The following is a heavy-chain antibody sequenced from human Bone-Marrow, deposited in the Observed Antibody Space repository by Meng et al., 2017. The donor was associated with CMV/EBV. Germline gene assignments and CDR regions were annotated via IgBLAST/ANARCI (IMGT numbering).Heavy chain of an antibody. V-gene: IGHV4-39*07. J-gene: IGHJ6*02. CDR3: ARDAYCGGDCSYYGMDV. D-gene: IGHD2-21*01. Sequence: SETLSLTCTVAGGSMNTGSYYWGWIRQPPGKGLEWIGSIYYSGSTYYNPSLKSRVTISVDTSKNQFSLKLSSVTAADTAVYYCARDAYCGGDCSYYGMDVWGQGTTVTVSS. CDR1: GGSMNTGSYY. CDR2: IYYSGST.